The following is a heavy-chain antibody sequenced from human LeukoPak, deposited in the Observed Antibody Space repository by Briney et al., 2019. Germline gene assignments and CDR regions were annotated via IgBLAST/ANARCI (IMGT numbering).Heavy chain of an antibody. CDR1: GGSVSSYY. CDR2: IYRSGST. Sequence: PSETLSLTCTVSGGSVSSYYWSWIRQPPGKGLDWIGYIYRSGSTNYNPSLKSRFTISLDTSKNQFSLKLSSVTAADTAVYYCARDQLYCSSSSCRNLGWFDPWGQGTLVTVSS. CDR3: ARDQLYCSSSSCRNLGWFDP. V-gene: IGHV4-59*02. J-gene: IGHJ5*02. D-gene: IGHD2-2*01.